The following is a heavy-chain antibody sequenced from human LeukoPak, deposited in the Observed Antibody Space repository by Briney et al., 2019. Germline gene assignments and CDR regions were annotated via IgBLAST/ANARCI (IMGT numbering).Heavy chain of an antibody. Sequence: PSETLSLTCTVSGYSISSGYYWGWIRQPPGKGLEWIGSIYHSGSTYYNPSLKSRVTISVDTSKNQFSLKLSSVTAADTAVYYCARVRGSKVDYWGQGTLVTVSS. CDR3: ARVRGSKVDY. CDR2: IYHSGST. D-gene: IGHD2-15*01. V-gene: IGHV4-38-2*02. CDR1: GYSISSGYY. J-gene: IGHJ4*02.